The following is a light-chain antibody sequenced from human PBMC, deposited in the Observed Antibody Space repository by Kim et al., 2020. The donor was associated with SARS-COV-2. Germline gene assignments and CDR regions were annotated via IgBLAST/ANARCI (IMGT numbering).Light chain of an antibody. J-gene: IGKJ2*01. V-gene: IGKV3-20*01. CDR1: QSVSSNN. Sequence: EIVLTQSPGTLSLSPGEAATLSCRASQSVSSNNLAWYQQKPGQAPRLLIYGASKRATGIPDRFSGSGSGTDFALTFSRLEPEDFAVYYCQQYGSSPYTFGQGTKLEIK. CDR3: QQYGSSPYT. CDR2: GAS.